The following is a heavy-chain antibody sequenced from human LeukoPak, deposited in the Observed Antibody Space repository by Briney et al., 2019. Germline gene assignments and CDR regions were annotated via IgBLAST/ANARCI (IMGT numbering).Heavy chain of an antibody. CDR1: GGTFSSYA. D-gene: IGHD3-10*01. CDR2: IIPIFGTA. V-gene: IGHV1-69*05. Sequence: SVKGSCKASGGTFSSYAISWVRQAPGQGLEWMGRIIPIFGTANYAQKFQGRVTITTDESTSTAYMELSSLRSEDTAVYYCARDYGSGSYYGFDYWGQGTLVTVSS. J-gene: IGHJ4*02. CDR3: ARDYGSGSYYGFDY.